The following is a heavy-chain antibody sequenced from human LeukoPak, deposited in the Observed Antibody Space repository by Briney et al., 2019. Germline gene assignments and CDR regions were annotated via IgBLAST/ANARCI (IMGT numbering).Heavy chain of an antibody. J-gene: IGHJ4*02. D-gene: IGHD3-16*01. CDR1: GGSMSSYY. CDR3: ARDGEYVWGTYPLY. V-gene: IGHV4-4*07. CDR2: VYSSGST. Sequence: LETLSLTCTVSGGSMSSYYWSWIRQPAGKGLEWIGRVYSSGSTNYSPSLRSRVAMSVDTSKNQVSLKLSSVTAADTAVYYCARDGEYVWGTYPLYWGQGTLVTVSS.